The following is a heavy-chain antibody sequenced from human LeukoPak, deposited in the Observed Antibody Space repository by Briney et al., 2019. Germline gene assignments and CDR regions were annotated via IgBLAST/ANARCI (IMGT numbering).Heavy chain of an antibody. J-gene: IGHJ6*02. D-gene: IGHD3-3*01. CDR3: ARHYPYDFWSGYYLYYYGMDV. Sequence: PSETLSLTCTVSGGSISSYYWSWIRQPPGKGLEWIGYIYYSGSTNYNPSLKSRVTISVDTSKNQFSLKLSSVTAADTAVYYCARHYPYDFWSGYYLYYYGMDVWGQGTTVTVSS. CDR2: IYYSGST. V-gene: IGHV4-59*08. CDR1: GGSISSYY.